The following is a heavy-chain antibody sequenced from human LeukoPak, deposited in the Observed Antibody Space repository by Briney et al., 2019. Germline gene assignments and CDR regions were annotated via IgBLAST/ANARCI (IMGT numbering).Heavy chain of an antibody. CDR3: ARDRVLGYYGSGSYYLAYYYGMDV. J-gene: IGHJ6*02. CDR2: INPNSGGS. CDR1: GYTFTGYY. D-gene: IGHD3-10*01. Sequence: ASVKVSCKASGYTFTGYYMHWVRQAPGQGLEWMGWINPNSGGSNYAQKFQGRVTMTRDTSISTAYMELRSLRSDDTAVYYCARDRVLGYYGSGSYYLAYYYGMDVWGQGTTVTVSS. V-gene: IGHV1-2*02.